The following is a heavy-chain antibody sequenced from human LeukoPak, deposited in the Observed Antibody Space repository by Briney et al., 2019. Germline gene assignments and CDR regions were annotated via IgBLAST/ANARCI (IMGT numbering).Heavy chain of an antibody. CDR3: VRDSGSSYGYYFLH. CDR1: GFTFSSYA. Sequence: GRSLRLSCAASGFTFSSYAMHWVRQAPGKGLEWVAVISYDGSNKYYADSVKGRFTISRDNSKNTLYLQMNSLRAEDTAVYYCVRDSGSSYGYYFLHWGQGTLVTVSS. J-gene: IGHJ1*01. D-gene: IGHD1-26*01. V-gene: IGHV3-30-3*01. CDR2: ISYDGSNK.